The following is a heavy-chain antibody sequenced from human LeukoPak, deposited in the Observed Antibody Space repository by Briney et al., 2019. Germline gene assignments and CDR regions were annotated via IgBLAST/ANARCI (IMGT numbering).Heavy chain of an antibody. CDR3: AREGNTKRQLYNWFDP. CDR1: GYTFTSCD. D-gene: IGHD2-2*01. J-gene: IGHJ5*02. V-gene: IGHV1-8*01. Sequence: ASVKVSCKASGYTFTSCDINWVRQATGQGLEWMGWMNPNSGNTGYAQKFQGRVTMTRNTSISTAYMELSSLRSEDTAVYYCAREGNTKRQLYNWFDPWGQGTLVTVSS. CDR2: MNPNSGNT.